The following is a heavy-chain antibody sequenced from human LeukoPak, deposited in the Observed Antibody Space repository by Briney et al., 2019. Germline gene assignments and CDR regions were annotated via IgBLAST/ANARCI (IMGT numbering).Heavy chain of an antibody. V-gene: IGHV4-59*01. CDR1: GGSISSYY. CDR2: IYYRGST. J-gene: IGHJ6*03. Sequence: AETLSLTCTVSGGSISSYYWSWIRQPPGKGLECIGYIYYRGSTNYNPSLKSRVTISVDTSKNQFSLKLSSVTAADTAVYYCARADGYCSGGSCYSAEYYYMDVWGKGTTVTVSS. CDR3: ARADGYCSGGSCYSAEYYYMDV. D-gene: IGHD2-15*01.